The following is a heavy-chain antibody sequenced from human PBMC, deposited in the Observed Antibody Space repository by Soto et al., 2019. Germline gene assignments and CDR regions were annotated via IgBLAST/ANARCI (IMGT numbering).Heavy chain of an antibody. CDR2: ITATGDRT. Sequence: VGSLRLSCADSGFRFSSYSMSWVRQTPGKGLEWVAAITATGDRTYYADSVTGRFTISRDNSKKTHYLQMTSLRAEDTAMYYCATMNCYFEYCGQVTLVILSS. CDR3: ATMNCYFEY. D-gene: IGHD3-22*01. J-gene: IGHJ4*02. V-gene: IGHV3-23*01. CDR1: GFRFSSYS.